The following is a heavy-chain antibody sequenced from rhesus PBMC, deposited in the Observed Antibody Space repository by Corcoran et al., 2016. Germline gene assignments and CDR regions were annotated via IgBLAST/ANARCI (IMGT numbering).Heavy chain of an antibody. D-gene: IGHD1-20*01. CDR3: ARRNVWNNGIIYY. CDR2: LYWNVDK. V-gene: IGHV2S1*01. CDR1: GSSTSSSGLG. Sequence: QVTLKESGPALVKPTQTLTLTCTFSGSSTSSSGLGINGISQTPVKGLKGLAGLYWNVDKGYTISLKSRLTISKDTSKNQVVLTMTKIDPVDAATYYCARRNVWNNGIIYYWGQGVLVTVSS. J-gene: IGHJ4*01.